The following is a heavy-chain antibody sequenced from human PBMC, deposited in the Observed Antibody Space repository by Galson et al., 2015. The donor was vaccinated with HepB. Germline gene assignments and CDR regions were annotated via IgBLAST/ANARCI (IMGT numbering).Heavy chain of an antibody. CDR1: GGSISSGGYY. Sequence: TLSLTCTVSGGSISSGGYYWSWIRQHPGKGLEWIGYIYYSGSTYYNPSLQSRVTISVDTYKDQFSLKLSSVTAADTAVYYCARTYSSSLYYFDYWGQGTLVTVSS. CDR3: ARTYSSSLYYFDY. V-gene: IGHV4-31*03. CDR2: IYYSGST. D-gene: IGHD6-13*01. J-gene: IGHJ4*02.